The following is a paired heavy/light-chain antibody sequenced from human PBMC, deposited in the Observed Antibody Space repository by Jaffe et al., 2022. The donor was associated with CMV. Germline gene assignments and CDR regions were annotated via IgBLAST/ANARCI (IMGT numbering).Light chain of an antibody. CDR2: ATS. CDR1: QSVSTNY. CDR3: QQYGGSPLYT. V-gene: IGKV3-20*01. J-gene: IGKJ2*01. Sequence: EAVLTQSPGTLSLSPGERATLSCRASQSVSTNYLAWYQQKAGQAPRLLIYATSSRATGIPDRFSGSGSGTDFTLTITRLEPEDFAVYYCQQYGGSPLYTFGQGTKLEIK.
Heavy chain of an antibody. V-gene: IGHV4-4*02. J-gene: IGHJ4*02. CDR3: ARNGYFSADY. D-gene: IGHD3-22*01. CDR2: IVHSGST. Sequence: QVQLQESGPGLVKPSETLSLTCAVSSGSISSGHWWSWVRQPPGTGLEWIGEIVHSGSTTYNPSLKSRVTMSIDKSKNQFSLNLASVTAADTAVYYCARNGYFSADYWGQGTLVTVSS. CDR1: SGSISSGHW.